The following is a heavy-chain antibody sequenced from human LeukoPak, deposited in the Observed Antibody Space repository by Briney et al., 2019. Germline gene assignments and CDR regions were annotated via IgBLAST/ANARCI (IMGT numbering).Heavy chain of an antibody. Sequence: GGSLRLSCAASGFTFSSYTMHWVRQAPGKGLEWVSLISWDGGSTYYADSVKGRFTISRDNSKNSLYLQMNSLRTEDTALYYCAKDTGYSSSWYFDYWGQGTLVTVSS. V-gene: IGHV3-43*01. CDR1: GFTFSSYT. J-gene: IGHJ4*02. CDR3: AKDTGYSSSWYFDY. CDR2: ISWDGGST. D-gene: IGHD6-13*01.